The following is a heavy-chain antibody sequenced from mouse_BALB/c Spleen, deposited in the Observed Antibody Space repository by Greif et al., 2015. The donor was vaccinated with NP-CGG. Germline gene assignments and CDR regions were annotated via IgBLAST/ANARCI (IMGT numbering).Heavy chain of an antibody. CDR3: ARHRGYYGPLGY. V-gene: IGHV5-9-3*01. CDR1: GFTFSSYA. D-gene: IGHD1-1*02. J-gene: IGHJ2*01. CDR2: ISRGGSYT. Sequence: EVKVVESGGGLVRPGGSLKLSCAASGFTFSSYAMSWVRQTPEKRLEWVATISRGGSYTYYPDSVKGRFTISRDNAKNTLYLQMSSLRSEDTAMYYCARHRGYYGPLGYWGQGTTLTVSS.